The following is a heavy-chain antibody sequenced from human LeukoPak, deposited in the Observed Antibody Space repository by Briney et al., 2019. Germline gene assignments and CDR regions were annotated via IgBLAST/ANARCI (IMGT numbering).Heavy chain of an antibody. D-gene: IGHD4-17*01. CDR2: NTGYSGNT. V-gene: IGHV1-18*04. CDR1: CETLANHG. CDR3: ARVTVVTRSPWSWGPKKIGQEVNWFDP. J-gene: IGHJ5*02. Sequence: WATVNASSLTPCETLANHGIIWVGQAPMKGQEWMGWNTGYSGNTNYAQHFQGRVTMTTERSTSTAYLELRSLRSDDTAVYYCARVTVVTRSPWSWGPKKIGQEVNWFDPWGQGTLIIVSS.